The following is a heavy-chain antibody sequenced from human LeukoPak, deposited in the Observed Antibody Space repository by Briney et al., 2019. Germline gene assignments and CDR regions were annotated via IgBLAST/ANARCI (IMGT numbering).Heavy chain of an antibody. V-gene: IGHV3-30*18. Sequence: PGGSLRLSCAASGFTFTNFAMHWVRQAPGKGLEWVTVISDDGNNEYFADSVKGRFTISRDNSKNTLYLQMNSLRAEDTAVYYCAKGGPHYGSGSYYAFDYWGQGTLVTVSS. D-gene: IGHD3-10*01. CDR2: ISDDGNNE. J-gene: IGHJ4*02. CDR1: GFTFTNFA. CDR3: AKGGPHYGSGSYYAFDY.